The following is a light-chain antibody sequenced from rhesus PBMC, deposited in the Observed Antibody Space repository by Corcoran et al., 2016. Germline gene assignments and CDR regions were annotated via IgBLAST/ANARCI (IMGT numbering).Light chain of an antibody. V-gene: IGKV3-42*03. Sequence: ESVLTQSPATLSLSPGERATLSCRASQSVTSSLAWYQQKPEQPPRLHIYGASTRATGIPARFRGSGSGTEFTLTISSLEPEDFAVYYCQQYHNWPLTFGGGTKVEIK. CDR1: QSVTSS. CDR3: QQYHNWPLT. CDR2: GAS. J-gene: IGKJ4*01.